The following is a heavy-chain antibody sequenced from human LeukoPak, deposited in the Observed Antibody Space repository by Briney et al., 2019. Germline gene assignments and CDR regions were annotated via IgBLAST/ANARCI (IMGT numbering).Heavy chain of an antibody. CDR3: ARVLSRGFGELLPGGYGMGV. Sequence: ASVKVSCKASGYTFTSYDINWVRQATGQGLEWMGWMNPNSGNTGYAQKFQGRVTMTRNTSISTAYMELSSLRSEDTAVYYCARVLSRGFGELLPGGYGMGVWGQGTTVTVSS. V-gene: IGHV1-8*01. D-gene: IGHD3-10*01. J-gene: IGHJ6*02. CDR1: GYTFTSYD. CDR2: MNPNSGNT.